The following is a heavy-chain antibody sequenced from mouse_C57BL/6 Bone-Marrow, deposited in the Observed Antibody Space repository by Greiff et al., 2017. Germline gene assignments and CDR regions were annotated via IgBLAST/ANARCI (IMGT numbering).Heavy chain of an antibody. V-gene: IGHV1-64*01. CDR2: IDPNSGST. CDR3: ARKGIWYFDV. Sequence: QVQLQQPGAELVRPGTSVKLSCKASGYTFTSYWMHWVKQRPGQGLEWIGVIDPNSGSTNYNEKFKSKATLTVDKSSSTAYMQLSSLTSEDSAVYYCARKGIWYFDVWGTGTTVTVSS. J-gene: IGHJ1*03. CDR1: GYTFTSYW.